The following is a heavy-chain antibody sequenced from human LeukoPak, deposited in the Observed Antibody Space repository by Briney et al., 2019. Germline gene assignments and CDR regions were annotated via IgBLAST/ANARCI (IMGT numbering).Heavy chain of an antibody. J-gene: IGHJ6*02. CDR1: GFPFSSYA. CDR2: IRSSGSTI. Sequence: GGPLRLSCPASGFPFSSYAMSWIGRAPGKGWEWVSYIRSSGSTIYYADSVKGRFTISRDNAKNSLYLQMNSLRAEDTAVYYCARDPTYMVRGATTYGMDVWGQGTTVTVSS. CDR3: ARDPTYMVRGATTYGMDV. V-gene: IGHV3-11*01. D-gene: IGHD3-10*01.